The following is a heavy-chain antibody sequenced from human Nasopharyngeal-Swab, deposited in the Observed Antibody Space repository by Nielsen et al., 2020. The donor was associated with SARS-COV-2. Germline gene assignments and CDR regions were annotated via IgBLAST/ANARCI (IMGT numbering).Heavy chain of an antibody. Sequence: VSVKVSCKASGYSFTEYDLNWVRQATGQGLEWMGWMNPRSGEADYAQKFQGRVTMTRDTSISTAYMELSSLRSEDTAVYYCARGVMGGRFDPWGQGTLVTVSS. CDR1: GYSFTEYD. CDR2: MNPRSGEA. V-gene: IGHV1-8*01. J-gene: IGHJ5*02. CDR3: ARGVMGGRFDP. D-gene: IGHD2-8*01.